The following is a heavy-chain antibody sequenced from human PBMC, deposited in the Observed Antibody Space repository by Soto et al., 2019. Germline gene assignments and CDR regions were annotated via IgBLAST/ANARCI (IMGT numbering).Heavy chain of an antibody. CDR1: GLTFSSYW. CDR3: ATEGREGY. Sequence: GGSLRLSCAASGLTFSSYWMSWVRQAPGKGLEWVANIKEDGSEKYYVDSVKGRFTISRDNAKNSLYLQMNSLRAEDTALYYCATEGREGYWGQGTLVTVPQ. J-gene: IGHJ4*02. CDR2: IKEDGSEK. V-gene: IGHV3-7*03.